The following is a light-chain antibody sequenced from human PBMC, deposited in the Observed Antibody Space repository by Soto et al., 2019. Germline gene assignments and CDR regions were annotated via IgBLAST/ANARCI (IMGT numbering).Light chain of an antibody. CDR2: GAS. V-gene: IGKV3-15*01. CDR3: QQYNNLLS. CDR1: QSVSSN. J-gene: IGKJ1*01. Sequence: EIVMTQSPATLSVSPGERATLSCRASQSVSSNLAWHQQKPGQAPMLLIYGASTRTTGIPARFSGSGSGTDFPLTISSLQCEEFAVYYCQQYNNLLSFGQGTKVEIK.